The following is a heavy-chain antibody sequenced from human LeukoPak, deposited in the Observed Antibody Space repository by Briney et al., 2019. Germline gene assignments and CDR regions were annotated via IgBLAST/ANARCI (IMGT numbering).Heavy chain of an antibody. Sequence: SETLSLTCTVSGGSISTYYWSWMRQPPGKGLEWIGRIYTSGSTDYNPSLKSRITISVDNSKNQFSLELSSVTPADTAVYYCARSPAPSFFAYWGQGTLVAVSS. CDR1: GGSISTYY. CDR2: IYTSGST. J-gene: IGHJ4*02. V-gene: IGHV4-4*07. CDR3: ARSPAPSFFAY.